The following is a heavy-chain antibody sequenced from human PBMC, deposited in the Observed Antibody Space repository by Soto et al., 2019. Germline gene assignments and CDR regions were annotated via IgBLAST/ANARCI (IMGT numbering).Heavy chain of an antibody. J-gene: IGHJ6*03. Sequence: QVQLVQSGAEVKKPGASVKVSCKASGYTFTSYAMHWVRQAPGQRLEWMGWINAGNGNTKYSQKFQGRVTITRDTSASTAYMELSSLRSEDTAVYYCARVERYCSGGSCYPALDYMHVWGKGTTVTVSS. CDR3: ARVERYCSGGSCYPALDYMHV. D-gene: IGHD2-15*01. CDR2: INAGNGNT. CDR1: GYTFTSYA. V-gene: IGHV1-3*01.